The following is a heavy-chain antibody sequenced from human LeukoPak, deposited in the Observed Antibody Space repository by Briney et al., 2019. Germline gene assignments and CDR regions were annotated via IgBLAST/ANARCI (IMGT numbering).Heavy chain of an antibody. CDR2: INHSGST. D-gene: IGHD3-10*01. J-gene: IGHJ4*02. CDR3: ARGRVVRGVMAH. V-gene: IGHV4-34*01. Sequence: SETLSLTCAVYGGSFSGYYWSWIRQPPGKGLEWVGEINHSGSTNYNPSLKSRVTISVDTSKNQFSLKLSSVTAADTAVYYCARGRVVRGVMAHWGQGTLVTVSS. CDR1: GGSFSGYY.